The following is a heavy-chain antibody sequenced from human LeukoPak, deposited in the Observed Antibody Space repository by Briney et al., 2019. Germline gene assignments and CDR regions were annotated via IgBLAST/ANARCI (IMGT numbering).Heavy chain of an antibody. J-gene: IGHJ5*02. V-gene: IGHV4-34*01. CDR1: GGSFSGYY. Sequence: SETLSLTCAVYGGSFSGYYWSWIRQPPGKGLEWIGEINHSGSTNYNPSLKSRVTISVDTSKNQFSLKLSSVTAVDTAVYYCARNHYNWFDPWGQGTLVTVSS. CDR3: ARNHYNWFDP. CDR2: INHSGST.